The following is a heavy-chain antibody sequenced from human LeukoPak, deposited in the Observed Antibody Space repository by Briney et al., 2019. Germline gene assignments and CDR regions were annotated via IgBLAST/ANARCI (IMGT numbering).Heavy chain of an antibody. CDR1: GFTVSSIH. CDR3: AKYGPQDSGSSHFDY. V-gene: IGHV3-53*01. CDR2: TYTGGNS. J-gene: IGHJ4*02. Sequence: PGGSLRLSCAASGFTVSSIHMVWVRQAPGKGLEWVSVTYTGGNSYYADSVKGRFIISRDNAKNSLYLQMNSLRAEDTAIYYCAKYGPQDSGSSHFDYWGQGALVTVSS. D-gene: IGHD1-26*01.